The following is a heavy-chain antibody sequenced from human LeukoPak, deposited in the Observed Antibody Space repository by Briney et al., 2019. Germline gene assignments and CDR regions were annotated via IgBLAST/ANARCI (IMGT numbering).Heavy chain of an antibody. Sequence: AGGSLRLSCAASGFTFSSYEMNWVRQAPGKGLEWVSYISSSGNTIYYADSVKGRFTISRDNAKNSPYLQMNSLRAEDTAVYYCARDHYYDKAFDIWGPGTIVTVSS. CDR3: ARDHYYDKAFDI. J-gene: IGHJ3*02. CDR2: ISSSGNTI. D-gene: IGHD3-22*01. V-gene: IGHV3-48*03. CDR1: GFTFSSYE.